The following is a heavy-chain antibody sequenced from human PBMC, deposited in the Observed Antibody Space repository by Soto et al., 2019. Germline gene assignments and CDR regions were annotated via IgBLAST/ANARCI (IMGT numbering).Heavy chain of an antibody. CDR1: GYNFTSYG. J-gene: IGHJ4*02. CDR2: ISPYNGNT. D-gene: IGHD3-10*01. V-gene: IGHV1-18*01. CDR3: AREVVRWDFDY. Sequence: ASVKVSYKDSGYNFTSYGISWVLQAPGQGLEWMGWISPYNGNTNYAQKLQGRVTMTTDTSTSTAYMELRSLRSDDTAVYYCAREVVRWDFDYWGQGTLVTVSS.